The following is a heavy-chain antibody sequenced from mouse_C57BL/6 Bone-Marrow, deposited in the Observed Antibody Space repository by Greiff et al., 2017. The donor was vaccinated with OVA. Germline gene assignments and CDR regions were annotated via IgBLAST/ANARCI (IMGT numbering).Heavy chain of an antibody. J-gene: IGHJ2*01. V-gene: IGHV5-6*01. D-gene: IGHD1-1*01. CDR3: AVITTRGYFDY. CDR2: ISSGGSYT. CDR1: GFTFSSYG. Sequence: EVKLVESGGDLVKPGGSLKLSCAASGFTFSSYGMSWVRQTPDKRLEWVATISSGGSYTYYPDSVKGRFTISRDNAKNTLYLQMSSLKSEDTAMYYCAVITTRGYFDYWGQGTTLTVSS.